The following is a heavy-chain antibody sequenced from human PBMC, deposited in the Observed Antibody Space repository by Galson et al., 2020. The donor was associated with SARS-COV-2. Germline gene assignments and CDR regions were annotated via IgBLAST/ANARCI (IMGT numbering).Heavy chain of an antibody. CDR1: GFTVSSNY. CDR2: IYSGGST. V-gene: IGHV3-53*04. D-gene: IGHD3-10*01. CDR3: AREAKRGPDY. Sequence: QAGGSLRLSCAASGFTVSSNYMSWVRQAPGKGLEWVSVIYSGGSTYYADSVKGRFTISRHNSKNTLYLQMNSLRAEDTAVYYCAREAKRGPDYWGQGTLVTVSS. J-gene: IGHJ4*02.